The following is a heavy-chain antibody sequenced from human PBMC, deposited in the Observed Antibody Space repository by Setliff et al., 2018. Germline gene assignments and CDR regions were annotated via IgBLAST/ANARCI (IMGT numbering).Heavy chain of an antibody. J-gene: IGHJ3*02. V-gene: IGHV5-51*01. D-gene: IGHD5-18*01. CDR1: GYSFTSYW. CDR3: ARLRIALWRDDDFDI. CDR2: IYPGDSDT. Sequence: PGESLKISCKGSGYSFTSYWIGWVRQMPGKGLEWMGIIYPGDSDTRYSPSFQGQGTISADKSISTAYLQWSSLKASDTAMYYCARLRIALWRDDDFDIWGQGTMVTVSS.